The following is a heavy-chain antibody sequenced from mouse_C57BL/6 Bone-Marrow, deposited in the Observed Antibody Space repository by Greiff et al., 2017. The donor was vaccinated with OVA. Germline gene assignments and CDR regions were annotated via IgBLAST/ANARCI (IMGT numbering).Heavy chain of an antibody. CDR2: ISYDGSN. Sequence: DVKLQESGPGLVKPSQSLSLTCSVTGYSITSGYYWNWIRQFPGNKLEWMGYISYDGSNNYNPSLKNRISITRDTSKNQFFLKLNSVTTEDTATYYCARDDYGSRDYWGQGTTLTVSS. V-gene: IGHV3-6*01. CDR1: GYSITSGYY. CDR3: ARDDYGSRDY. D-gene: IGHD1-1*01. J-gene: IGHJ2*01.